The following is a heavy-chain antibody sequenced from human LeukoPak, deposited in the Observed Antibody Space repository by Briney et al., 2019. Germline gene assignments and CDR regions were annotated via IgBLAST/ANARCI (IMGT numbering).Heavy chain of an antibody. CDR3: ARVTYYYDSSGYYGEDY. D-gene: IGHD3-22*01. CDR1: GFTFSSYS. CDR2: ISSSSSTI. Sequence: GGSLRLSCAASGFTFSSYSMNWVRQAPGKGLEWVSYISSSSSTIYYADSVKGRFTISRDNAKNSLYLQMNSLRAEDTAVYYCARVTYYYDSSGYYGEDYWGQGTLVTVSS. V-gene: IGHV3-48*04. J-gene: IGHJ4*02.